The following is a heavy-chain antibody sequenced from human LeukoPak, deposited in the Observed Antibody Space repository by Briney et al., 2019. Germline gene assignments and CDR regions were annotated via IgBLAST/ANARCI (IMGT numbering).Heavy chain of an antibody. CDR3: ARETRGDGYNLDY. CDR1: GFTFSSYS. CDR2: ISSSSSYI. Sequence: PGGSLRLTCAASGFTFSSYSMNWVRQAPGKGLEWVSSISSSSSYIYYADSVKGRFTIYRDKAKNSLYLQMNSLRAEDTDVYYCARETRGDGYNLDYWGQGTLVTVSS. J-gene: IGHJ4*02. D-gene: IGHD5-24*01. V-gene: IGHV3-21*01.